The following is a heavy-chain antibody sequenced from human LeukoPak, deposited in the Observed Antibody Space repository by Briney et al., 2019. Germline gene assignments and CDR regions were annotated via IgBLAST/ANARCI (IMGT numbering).Heavy chain of an antibody. V-gene: IGHV3-23*01. Sequence: PGGSLRLSCAASGFTFSSYAMNWVRQAPGKGLEWVSGISGSGISTYYADSVKGRFTISRDNFKNTLYLQMNSLRAEDTAVYYCAKDGAVAGYYYGMDVWGQGTTVTVSS. D-gene: IGHD6-19*01. CDR1: GFTFSSYA. J-gene: IGHJ6*02. CDR3: AKDGAVAGYYYGMDV. CDR2: ISGSGIST.